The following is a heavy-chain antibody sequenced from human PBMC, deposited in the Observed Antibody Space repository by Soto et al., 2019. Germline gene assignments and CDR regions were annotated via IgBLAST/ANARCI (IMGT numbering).Heavy chain of an antibody. Sequence: PSETLSLTCTASGGSISSSSYYWGWIRQPPGKGLEWIGSIYYSGSTYYNPSLKSRVTISVDTSKNQFSLKLSSVTAADTAVYYCARHGRERVYYGMDVWGQGTTVTVSS. CDR2: IYYSGST. D-gene: IGHD1-26*01. CDR1: GGSISSSSYY. V-gene: IGHV4-39*01. J-gene: IGHJ6*02. CDR3: ARHGRERVYYGMDV.